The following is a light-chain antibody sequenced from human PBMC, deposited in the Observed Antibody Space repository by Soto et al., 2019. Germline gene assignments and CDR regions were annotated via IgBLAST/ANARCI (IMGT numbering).Light chain of an antibody. CDR1: NIGRKS. CDR2: DDS. Sequence: SYELTHPPSVSVAPGQTARITCGGDNIGRKSVHWYQQRPGQAPVLVIYDDSARPSGIPERFSGSNSGNTATLTVSRVEAGDEADYFCQVWDGDYDHVLFGGGTKVTVL. J-gene: IGLJ2*01. V-gene: IGLV3-21*02. CDR3: QVWDGDYDHVL.